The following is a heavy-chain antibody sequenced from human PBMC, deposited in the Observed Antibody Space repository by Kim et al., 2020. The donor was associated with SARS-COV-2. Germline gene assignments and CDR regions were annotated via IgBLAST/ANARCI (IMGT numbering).Heavy chain of an antibody. J-gene: IGHJ4*02. CDR2: INPSGGST. CDR1: GYTFTSYY. CDR3: ARAEYYDILTGSSHFDY. Sequence: ASVKVSCKASGYTFTSYYMHWVRQAPGQGLEWMGIINPSGGSTSYAQKFQGRVTMTRDTSTSTVYMELSSLRSEDTAVYYCARAEYYDILTGSSHFDYWGQGTLATVSP. V-gene: IGHV1-46*01. D-gene: IGHD3-9*01.